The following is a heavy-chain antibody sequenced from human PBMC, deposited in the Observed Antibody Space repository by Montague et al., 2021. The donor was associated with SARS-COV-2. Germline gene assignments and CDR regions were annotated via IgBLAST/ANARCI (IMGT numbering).Heavy chain of an antibody. CDR1: GGSISSSSYY. V-gene: IGHV4-39*01. CDR2: IYCSGST. Sequence: ETLSLTCTVSGGSISSSSYYWGWIRQPPGKGLEWIGSIYCSGSTYYNPSLKSRFTISVDTSKNQFSLKLSSVTAADTAVYYCARNPADYYGSGSYPTWENWFDPWGQGTLVTVSS. CDR3: ARNPADYYGSGSYPTWENWFDP. J-gene: IGHJ5*02. D-gene: IGHD3-10*01.